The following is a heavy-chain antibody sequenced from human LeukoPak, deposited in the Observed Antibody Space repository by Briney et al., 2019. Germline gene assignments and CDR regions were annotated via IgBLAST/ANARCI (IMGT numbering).Heavy chain of an antibody. V-gene: IGHV4-30-4*08. CDR1: GGSISSGDYY. Sequence: PSETLSLTCTVSGGSISSGDYYWSWIRQPPGKGLEWIGYIYYSGSTYYNPSLKSRVTISVDTSKNQFSLKLSSVTAADTAVYYCARVDDYYGSGSYYFDYWGQGTLVTVSS. CDR2: IYYSGST. CDR3: ARVDDYYGSGSYYFDY. J-gene: IGHJ4*02. D-gene: IGHD3-10*01.